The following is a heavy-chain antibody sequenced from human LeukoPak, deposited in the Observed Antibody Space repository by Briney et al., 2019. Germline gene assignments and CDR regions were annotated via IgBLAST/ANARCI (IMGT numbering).Heavy chain of an antibody. J-gene: IGHJ3*02. D-gene: IGHD4-17*01. CDR3: ARDRILYGDYVGGAFDI. CDR2: ISYDGSNK. Sequence: GGSLRLSCAASGFTFSSYAMHWVCQAPGKGLEWVAVISYDGSNKYYADSVKGRFTISRDNSKNTLYLQMNSLRAEDTAVYYCARDRILYGDYVGGAFDIWGQGTMVTVSS. CDR1: GFTFSSYA. V-gene: IGHV3-30-3*01.